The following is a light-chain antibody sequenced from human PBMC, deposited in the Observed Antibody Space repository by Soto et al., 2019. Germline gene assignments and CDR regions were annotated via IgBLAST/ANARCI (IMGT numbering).Light chain of an antibody. CDR2: DAS. CDR1: QSVSSY. J-gene: IGKJ4*01. CDR3: QQRSNWPPVLT. Sequence: EIELTQSPATLSLSLGERATLSCRASQSVSSYLAWYQQKPGQAPRLLIYDASNRATGIPARFSGSGSGTDFTLTISSLEPEDYAVYYCQQRSNWPPVLTFGGGTKVEIK. V-gene: IGKV3-11*01.